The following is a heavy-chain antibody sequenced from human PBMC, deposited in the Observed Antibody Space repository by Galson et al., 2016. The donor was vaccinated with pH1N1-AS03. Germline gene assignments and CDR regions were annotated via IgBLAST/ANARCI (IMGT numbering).Heavy chain of an antibody. V-gene: IGHV3-23*01. CDR3: AKGLTIAGSTYDFDS. CDR2: VSDSGGDT. Sequence: SLRLSCAASGFTFSGYAMSWVRQAPGKGLEWVAIVSDSGGDTFYADSVKGRFTISRDNYKNTLSLQMNSLGVEDTAIYYCAKGLTIAGSTYDFDSWGQGTLVTVSS. J-gene: IGHJ4*02. CDR1: GFTFSGYA. D-gene: IGHD1-20*01.